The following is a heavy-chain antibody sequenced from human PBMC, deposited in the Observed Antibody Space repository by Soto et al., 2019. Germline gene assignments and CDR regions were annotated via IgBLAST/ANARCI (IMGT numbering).Heavy chain of an antibody. CDR3: ARGGSRDYGMDV. CDR2: IKTDGSVT. D-gene: IGHD3-10*01. Sequence: GSLILSCVASGFTCNLFSMKWFRQAPGKGLEWVSRIKTDGSVTTYADSVKGRFTISRDNAEGALLLHMNSLRVEDSAVYHCARGGSRDYGMDVWGQGTTVTVSS. J-gene: IGHJ6*02. CDR1: GFTCNLFS. V-gene: IGHV3-74*01.